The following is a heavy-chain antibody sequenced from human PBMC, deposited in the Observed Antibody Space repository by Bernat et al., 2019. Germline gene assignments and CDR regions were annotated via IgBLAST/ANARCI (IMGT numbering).Heavy chain of an antibody. D-gene: IGHD6-13*01. J-gene: IGHJ4*02. CDR1: GGSFSGYY. V-gene: IGHV4-34*01. CDR3: ARGPPIAAADFGDGAD. CDR2: INHSGST. Sequence: QVQLQQWGAGLLKPSETLSLTCAVYGGSFSGYYWSWVRQPPGKGLEWIGEINHSGSTNYNPSLNSRVTISVDTSKNQFSMKLSSVTAADTAVYYCARGPPIAAADFGDGADWGQGTLVTVSS.